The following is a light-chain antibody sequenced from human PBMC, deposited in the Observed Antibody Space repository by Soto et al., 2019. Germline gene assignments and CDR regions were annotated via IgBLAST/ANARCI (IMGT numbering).Light chain of an antibody. CDR2: GAS. J-gene: IGKJ5*01. Sequence: EIVLTQSPGTLSLSPGERATLSCRASQSVSSSYLAWYQQKPGQAPRLLIYGASSRATGIPDRFSGSGSGTAFTLTISRLEPADFAVYYCQQYGSSPPITFGQGTRLESK. CDR3: QQYGSSPPIT. CDR1: QSVSSSY. V-gene: IGKV3-20*01.